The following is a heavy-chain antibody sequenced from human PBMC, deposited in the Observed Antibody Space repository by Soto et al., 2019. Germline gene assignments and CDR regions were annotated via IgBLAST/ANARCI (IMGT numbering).Heavy chain of an antibody. Sequence: GASVKVSCKASGGTFNSYAISWVRQAPGQGLEWMGGIIPIFGTANYAQKFQGRVTITADESTSTAYMELSSLRSEDTAVYYCARENITKVRGDDYGMDVWGQGTTVTVS. V-gene: IGHV1-69*13. CDR2: IIPIFGTA. CDR1: GGTFNSYA. J-gene: IGHJ6*02. D-gene: IGHD3-10*01. CDR3: ARENITKVRGDDYGMDV.